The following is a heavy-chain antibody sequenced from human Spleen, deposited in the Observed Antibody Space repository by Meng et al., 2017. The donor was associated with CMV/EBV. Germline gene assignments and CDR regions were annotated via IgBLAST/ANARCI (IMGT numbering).Heavy chain of an antibody. V-gene: IGHV1-2*02. CDR3: ARGEVAAAYYYGMDV. CDR1: GYTLTAFY. Sequence: ASVKVSCKASGYTLTAFYMHLVRQAPGQGLEWMEWINPNSGGTNYAQKFQGRVTMTRDTSSSTAYMELSRLRSDDTAVYYCARGEVAAAYYYGMDVWGQGTTVTVSS. CDR2: INPNSGGT. D-gene: IGHD6-19*01. J-gene: IGHJ6*02.